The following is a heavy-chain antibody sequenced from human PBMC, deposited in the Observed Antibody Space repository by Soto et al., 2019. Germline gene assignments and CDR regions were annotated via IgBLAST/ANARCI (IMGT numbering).Heavy chain of an antibody. J-gene: IGHJ4*02. V-gene: IGHV3-23*01. CDR3: AKSREQQLVRISFDY. Sequence: GGSLRLSCAASGFTFGSYAMHCVRQAPGKGLEWVSSITTSGGDTHFADSVKGRFTISRDNSKNTMFLQMNSLRAEDTAVYFCAKSREQQLVRISFDYWGQGTLVTVSS. CDR2: ITTSGGDT. CDR1: GFTFGSYA. D-gene: IGHD6-13*01.